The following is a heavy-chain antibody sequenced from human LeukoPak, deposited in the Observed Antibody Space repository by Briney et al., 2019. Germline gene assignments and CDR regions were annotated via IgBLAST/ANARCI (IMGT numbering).Heavy chain of an antibody. CDR2: IIPILGIA. V-gene: IGHV1-69*04. CDR3: ARSDSGYDFSGY. CDR1: GGTFSSYA. J-gene: IGHJ4*02. D-gene: IGHD5-12*01. Sequence: ASVKVSCKASGGTFSSYAISWVRQAPGQGLEWMGRIIPILGIANYAQKFLGRVTITADKSTSTAYMELSSLRSEDTAVYYCARSDSGYDFSGYWGQGTLVTVSS.